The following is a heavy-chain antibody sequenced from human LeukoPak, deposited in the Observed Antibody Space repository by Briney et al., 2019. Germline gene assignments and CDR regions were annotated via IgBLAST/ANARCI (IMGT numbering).Heavy chain of an antibody. CDR1: GYTVTSYY. Sequence: ASVKVSCKASGYTVTSYYMYWVRLAPGQGLEWMGIINPRGGSTSYAQTFQGRVTMPSDMSTSTVYMELSSLRSEDTAVYYCARWGIAGRSRGQLFDPWGQGTLVTVSS. CDR3: ARWGIAGRSRGQLFDP. CDR2: INPRGGST. D-gene: IGHD6-6*01. J-gene: IGHJ5*02. V-gene: IGHV1-46*01.